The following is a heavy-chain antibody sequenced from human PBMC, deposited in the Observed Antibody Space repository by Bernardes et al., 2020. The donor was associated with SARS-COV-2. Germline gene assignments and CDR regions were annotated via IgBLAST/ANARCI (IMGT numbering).Heavy chain of an antibody. D-gene: IGHD3-22*01. V-gene: IGHV3-23*01. CDR2: ISGSGGST. Sequence: GSLRLSCAASGFTFSSYAMSWVRQAPGKGLEWVSAISGSGGSTYYADSVKGRFTISRDNSKNTLYLQMNSLRAEDTAVYYCAKEAFITMIVVVIDYFDLWGRGTLVTVSS. J-gene: IGHJ2*01. CDR3: AKEAFITMIVVVIDYFDL. CDR1: GFTFSSYA.